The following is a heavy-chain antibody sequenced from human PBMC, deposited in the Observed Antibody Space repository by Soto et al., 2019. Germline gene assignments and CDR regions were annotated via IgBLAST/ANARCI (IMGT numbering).Heavy chain of an antibody. V-gene: IGHV3-23*01. Sequence: GGSLRLSCAASGFTFSSYAMSWVRQAPGKGLEWVSAISGSGGSTYYADSVKGRFTISRDNSKNTLYLQMNSLRAEDTAVYYCAKGIVQTYYYGMDVWGQGTTVTVSS. D-gene: IGHD2-15*01. CDR3: AKGIVQTYYYGMDV. CDR1: GFTFSSYA. CDR2: ISGSGGST. J-gene: IGHJ6*02.